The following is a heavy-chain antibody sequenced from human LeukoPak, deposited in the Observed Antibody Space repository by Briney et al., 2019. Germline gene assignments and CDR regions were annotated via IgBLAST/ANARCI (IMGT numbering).Heavy chain of an antibody. Sequence: ASVKVSCKTSAYTFNAYLIHWVRQAPGQGLEWMGMIDPSGGSTSYAQKFQGRVTMTRDTSTSTVYMELSSLRSEDTAVYYCARALTPNDRLVLDYWGQGTLVTVSS. CDR2: IDPSGGST. J-gene: IGHJ4*02. CDR1: AYTFNAYL. D-gene: IGHD6-19*01. CDR3: ARALTPNDRLVLDY. V-gene: IGHV1-46*02.